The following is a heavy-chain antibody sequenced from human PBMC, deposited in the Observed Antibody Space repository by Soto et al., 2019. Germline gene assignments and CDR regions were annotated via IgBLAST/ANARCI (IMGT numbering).Heavy chain of an antibody. V-gene: IGHV4-34*01. CDR3: ARVAYRPYTVADFDY. J-gene: IGHJ4*02. CDR2: INHSGST. D-gene: IGHD4-17*01. Sequence: LSLTCAVYGGSFSGYYWSWIRQPPGKGLEWIGEINHSGSTNYNPSLKSRVTISVDTSKNQFSLKLSSVTVADTAVYYCARVAYRPYTVADFDYWDPGTLVTISS. CDR1: GGSFSGYY.